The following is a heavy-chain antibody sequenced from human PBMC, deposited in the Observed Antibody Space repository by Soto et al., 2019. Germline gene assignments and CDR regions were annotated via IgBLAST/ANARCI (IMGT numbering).Heavy chain of an antibody. CDR3: ARDWLDTAY. J-gene: IGHJ4*02. CDR2: ISYDGSNE. CDR1: GFTFQSYG. Sequence: QVQLVESGGGVVQPGRSLRLSCAASGFTFQSYGMHWVRQAPGKGLEWAALISYDGSNEYYADSVRGRFTVSRDNSKNTLYLQMNSLRVEDTAVYYCARDWLDTAYWGQGTLVTVSS. V-gene: IGHV3-30*03. D-gene: IGHD5-18*01.